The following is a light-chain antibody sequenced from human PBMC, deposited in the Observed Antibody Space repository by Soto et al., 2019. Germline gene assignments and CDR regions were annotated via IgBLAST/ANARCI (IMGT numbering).Light chain of an antibody. CDR2: AAS. J-gene: IGKJ1*01. V-gene: IGKV1-39*01. CDR1: QSISSY. CDR3: QPSYSTPQT. Sequence: DIQMTQSPSSLSASVGDRVTITCRASQSISSYLNWYQQKPGKAPKLLIYAASSLQSGVPSRLSGSGSGTDFTLTISSLQPEDFATYYCQPSYSTPQTFGQGTKVDIK.